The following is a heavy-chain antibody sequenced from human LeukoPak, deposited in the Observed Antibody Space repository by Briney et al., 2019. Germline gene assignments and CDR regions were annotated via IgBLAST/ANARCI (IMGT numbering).Heavy chain of an antibody. CDR3: ARGASYNWNLYYYYYYMDV. Sequence: PSETLSLTCTVSGGSVSTGSAFLSWIRQPPGKGLEWIGYIYYSGSTNYNPSLKSRVTISVDRSKNQFSLKLSSVTAADTAVYYCARGASYNWNLYYYYYYMDVWGKGTTVTVSS. D-gene: IGHD1-20*01. V-gene: IGHV4-61*01. CDR1: GGSVSTGSAF. CDR2: IYYSGST. J-gene: IGHJ6*03.